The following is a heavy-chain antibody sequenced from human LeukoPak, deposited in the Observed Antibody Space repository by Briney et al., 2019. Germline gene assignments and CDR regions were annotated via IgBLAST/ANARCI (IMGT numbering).Heavy chain of an antibody. CDR3: ARHDYYGSGSYFH. Sequence: SETLSLTCAVYGGSFSGYYWSWIRQPPGKGLEWIGEINHSGSTNYNPSLKSRVTISVDTSKNRFSLKLSSVTAADTAVYYCARHDYYGSGSYFHWGQRTLVTVSS. V-gene: IGHV4-34*01. D-gene: IGHD3-10*01. CDR2: INHSGST. J-gene: IGHJ4*02. CDR1: GGSFSGYY.